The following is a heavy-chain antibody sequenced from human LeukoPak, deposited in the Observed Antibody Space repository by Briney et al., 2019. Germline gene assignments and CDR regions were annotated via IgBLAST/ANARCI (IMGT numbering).Heavy chain of an antibody. CDR3: ARDFNTVTTLVDY. J-gene: IGHJ4*02. CDR2: ISYDGSNK. V-gene: IGHV3-30*04. D-gene: IGHD4-17*01. CDR1: RFTFSSYA. Sequence: GGSLRLSCAASRFTFSSYAMHWVRQAPGKGLEWVAVISYDGSNKYYADSVKGRFTISRDNSKNTLYLQMNSLRAEDTAVYYCARDFNTVTTLVDYWGQGTLVTVSS.